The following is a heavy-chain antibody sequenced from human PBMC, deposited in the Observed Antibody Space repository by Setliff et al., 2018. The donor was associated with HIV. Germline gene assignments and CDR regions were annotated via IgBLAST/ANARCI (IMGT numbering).Heavy chain of an antibody. J-gene: IGHJ3*02. Sequence: GASVKASCKASGYTFTGYYMHWVRQAPGQGLEWMGWINPNSGGTNYAQKFQGRVTMTRDTSISTAYMELSRLRSDDTAVYYCARDRYYDSSGYYWFDAFDIWGQGTMVTVSS. CDR1: GYTFTGYY. CDR2: INPNSGGT. V-gene: IGHV1-2*02. D-gene: IGHD3-22*01. CDR3: ARDRYYDSSGYYWFDAFDI.